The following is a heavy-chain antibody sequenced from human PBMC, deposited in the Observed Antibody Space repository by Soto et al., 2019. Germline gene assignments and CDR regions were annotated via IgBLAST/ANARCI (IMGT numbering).Heavy chain of an antibody. CDR1: AFSFNSYG. CDR3: AKLRHDTGMDYYYGMDV. Sequence: QVQLVESGGGVVQPGRSLRLSCVASAFSFNSYGMFWVRQAPGKGLVWVAVISYDGSDKYYADSVKGRFTISRDNSKNTLYLQMNSLRDEDTAVYYCAKLRHDTGMDYYYGMDVWGQGTTVTVSS. J-gene: IGHJ6*02. CDR2: ISYDGSDK. D-gene: IGHD1-1*01. V-gene: IGHV3-30*18.